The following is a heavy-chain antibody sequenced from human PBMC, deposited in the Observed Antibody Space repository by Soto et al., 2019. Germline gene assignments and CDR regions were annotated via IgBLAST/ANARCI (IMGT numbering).Heavy chain of an antibody. J-gene: IGHJ6*02. V-gene: IGHV3-23*01. D-gene: IGHD3-10*01. CDR3: AEGRGGYYAYDMDV. CDR1: GLGFSSYA. Sequence: QLLESGGDLVQPGGSLRLSCAASGLGFSSYAMNWVRQAPGKGLEWVSGISGGGGNTYFADFVKGRFAISRDNSKNTFYLQMNSLRAEDTAVYYCAEGRGGYYAYDMDVWGQGTAVTVSS. CDR2: ISGGGGNT.